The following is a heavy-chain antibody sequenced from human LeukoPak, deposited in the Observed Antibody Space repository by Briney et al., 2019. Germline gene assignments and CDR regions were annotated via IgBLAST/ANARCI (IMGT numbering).Heavy chain of an antibody. CDR2: ISGSGGST. D-gene: IGHD3-10*01. CDR1: GFTFSSYA. V-gene: IGHV3-23*01. J-gene: IGHJ4*02. CDR3: AKELRVLLWFGELSSFDY. Sequence: GGSLRLPCAASGFTFSSYAMSWVRQAPGKGLEWVSAISGSGGSTYYADSVKGRFTISRDNSKNTLYLQMNSLRAEDTAVYYCAKELRVLLWFGELSSFDYWGQGTLVTVSS.